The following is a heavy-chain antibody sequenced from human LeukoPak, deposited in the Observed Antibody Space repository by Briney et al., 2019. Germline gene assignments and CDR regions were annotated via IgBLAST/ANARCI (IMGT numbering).Heavy chain of an antibody. CDR3: ARSHIAAAVYYFDY. CDR2: IYYSGST. V-gene: IGHV4-39*07. CDR1: GGSISSSSYY. D-gene: IGHD6-13*01. Sequence: SETLSLTCTVSGGSISSSSYYWGWIRQPPGKGLEWIGSIYYSGSTYYNPSLKSRVTISVDTSKNQFSLKLSSVTAADTAVYYCARSHIAAAVYYFDYWGQGTLVTVSS. J-gene: IGHJ4*02.